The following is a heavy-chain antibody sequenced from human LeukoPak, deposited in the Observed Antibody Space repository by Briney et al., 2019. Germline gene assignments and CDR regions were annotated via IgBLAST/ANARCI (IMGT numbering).Heavy chain of an antibody. J-gene: IGHJ4*02. V-gene: IGHV3-7*01. CDR3: ARVQNYDSSRYRPSDY. D-gene: IGHD3-22*01. CDR2: IKQDGIEN. CDR1: GFSLSTYW. Sequence: GGSLRLSCAAFGFSLSTYWMRWVRQAPGKGLEWVADIKQDGIENYYVDSVKGRFTISRDNAKNSLYPQMNSLRVEDTAVYYCARVQNYDSSRYRPSDYWGQGTLVTVSS.